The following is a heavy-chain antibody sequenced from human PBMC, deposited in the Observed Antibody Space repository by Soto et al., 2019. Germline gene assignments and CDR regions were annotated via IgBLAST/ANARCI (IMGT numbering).Heavy chain of an antibody. J-gene: IGHJ4*02. CDR3: ARRDGGYSYGVDY. V-gene: IGHV1-46*01. D-gene: IGHD5-18*01. CDR1: GYTFTSYY. CDR2: INPSGGST. Sequence: GASVKVSCKTSGYTFTSYYIHWVRQAPGQGLEWMGIINPSGGSTSYAQKLQGRVTMTRDTSTSTVYMELSSLRSEDTAVYYCARRDGGYSYGVDYWGQGTLGTVSS.